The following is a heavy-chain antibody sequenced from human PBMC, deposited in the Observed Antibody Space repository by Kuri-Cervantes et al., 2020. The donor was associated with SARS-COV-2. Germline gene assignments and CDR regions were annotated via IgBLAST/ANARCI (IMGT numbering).Heavy chain of an antibody. CDR2: ISAYNGNT. CDR3: ARGGLRYFDWLPDQDYFDY. J-gene: IGHJ4*02. V-gene: IGHV1-18*01. Sequence: ASVKVSCKASGYTFTSYGISWVRQAPGQGLEWMGWISAYNGNTNYAQKLQGRVTMTTDTSTSTAYMELRSLRSDDTAVYYCARGGLRYFDWLPDQDYFDYWGQGTLVTVSS. CDR1: GYTFTSYG. D-gene: IGHD3-9*01.